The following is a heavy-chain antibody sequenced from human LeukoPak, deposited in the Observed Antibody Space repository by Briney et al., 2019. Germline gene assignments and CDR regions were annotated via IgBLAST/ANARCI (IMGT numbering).Heavy chain of an antibody. CDR2: INHSGST. Sequence: SETLSLTCAVYGGSFSGYYWSWIRQPPGKGLEWIGEINHSGSTNYNPSLKSRVTISVDTSMNQFSLKLSSVTAADTAVYYCASRRRGYSYGYLRYYFDYWGQGTLVTVSS. D-gene: IGHD5-18*01. J-gene: IGHJ4*02. V-gene: IGHV4-34*01. CDR3: ASRRRGYSYGYLRYYFDY. CDR1: GGSFSGYY.